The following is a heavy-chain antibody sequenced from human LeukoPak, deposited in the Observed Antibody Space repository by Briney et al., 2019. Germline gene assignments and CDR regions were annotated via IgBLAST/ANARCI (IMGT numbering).Heavy chain of an antibody. J-gene: IGHJ4*02. CDR1: GFTFSSYW. CDR2: IKEDGSEK. V-gene: IGHV3-7*04. D-gene: IGHD1-26*01. CDR3: ARDHHPSYYLRDY. Sequence: GGSLRLSCAVSGFTFSSYWMTWVRQAPGKGLEWVASIKEDGSEKYYEDSVKGRFTISRDNAKNSLYLQMNSLRAEDTAVYYCARDHHPSYYLRDYWGQGTLVTVSS.